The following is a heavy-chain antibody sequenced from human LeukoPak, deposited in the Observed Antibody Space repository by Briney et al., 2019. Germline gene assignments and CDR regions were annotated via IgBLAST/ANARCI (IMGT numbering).Heavy chain of an antibody. CDR2: IIPILGIA. Sequence: SVTVSYKASGGTFSSYAISWVRQAPGQGLEWMGRIIPILGIANYAQKFQGRVTITADKSTSTAYMELSSLRSEDTAVYYCARDARTGISTTEYYYGMDVWGQGTTVTVSS. CDR3: ARDARTGISTTEYYYGMDV. CDR1: GGTFSSYA. J-gene: IGHJ6*02. V-gene: IGHV1-69*04. D-gene: IGHD1-1*01.